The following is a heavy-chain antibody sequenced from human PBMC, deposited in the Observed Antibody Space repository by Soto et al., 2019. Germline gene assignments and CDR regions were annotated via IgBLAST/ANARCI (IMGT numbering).Heavy chain of an antibody. D-gene: IGHD2-2*01. J-gene: IGHJ4*02. CDR2: IKRRSEGGTT. Sequence: PGGSLRLSCAASGLSVSDAWMTWVRQAPGKGLEWVGHIKRRSEGGTTEYAAPVKGRFIISREDSRNTLYLQMDSLKSDDSGVYYCTTDPTLVVPRWAFWGQVTLVPAPS. V-gene: IGHV3-15*01. CDR1: GLSVSDAW. CDR3: TTDPTLVVPRWAF.